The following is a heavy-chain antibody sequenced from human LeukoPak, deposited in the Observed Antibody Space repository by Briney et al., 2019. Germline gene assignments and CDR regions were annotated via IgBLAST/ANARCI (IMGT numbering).Heavy chain of an antibody. CDR1: GCTFSSYG. Sequence: PGGFLRLCWAAAGCTFSSYGMHWVRQAPGKGLEWVAFIRYDGSNKYYADSVKGRFTISRDNSKNTLYLQMNSLRAEDTAVYYCAKAKDSSGYYRTAEYFQHWGQGTLVTVSS. J-gene: IGHJ1*01. V-gene: IGHV3-30*02. CDR3: AKAKDSSGYYRTAEYFQH. CDR2: IRYDGSNK. D-gene: IGHD3-22*01.